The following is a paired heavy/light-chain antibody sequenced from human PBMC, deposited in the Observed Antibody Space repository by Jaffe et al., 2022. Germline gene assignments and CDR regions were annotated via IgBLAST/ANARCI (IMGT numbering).Heavy chain of an antibody. V-gene: IGHV3-21*01. Sequence: EVQLVESGGGLVKPGGSLRLSCAASGFTFSSYSMNWVRQAPGKGLEWVSSISSSSSYIYYADSVKGRFTISRDNAKNSLYLQMNSLRAEDTAVYYCASVLRELFQRVDNYYYYYYMDVWGKGTTVTVSS. CDR2: ISSSSSYI. CDR3: ASVLRELFQRVDNYYYYYYMDV. J-gene: IGHJ6*03. D-gene: IGHD3-10*01. CDR1: GFTFSSYS.
Light chain of an antibody. J-gene: IGLJ3*02. V-gene: IGLV3-19*01. CDR3: NSRDSSGNPNWV. CDR2: GKN. CDR1: SLRSYY. Sequence: SSELTQDPAVSVALGQTVRITCQGDSLRSYYASWYQQKPGQAPVLVIYGKNNRPSGIPDRFSGSSSGNTASLTITGAQAEDEADYYCNSRDSSGNPNWVFGGGTKLTVL.